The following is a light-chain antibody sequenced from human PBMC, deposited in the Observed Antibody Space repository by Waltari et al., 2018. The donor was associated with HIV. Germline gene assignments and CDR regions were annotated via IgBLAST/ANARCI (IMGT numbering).Light chain of an antibody. CDR2: AVT. CDR1: SSDVASYNL. Sequence: QSALTQPASVSGSPGQSITISCTGTSSDVASYNLVSWYQHHPGNAPKVMIYAVTKRPSVVSDRFSGSKSGNTASLTISGLQAEDEADYYCCSYAGTSTYVFGTGTKVTVL. CDR3: CSYAGTSTYV. J-gene: IGLJ1*01. V-gene: IGLV2-23*02.